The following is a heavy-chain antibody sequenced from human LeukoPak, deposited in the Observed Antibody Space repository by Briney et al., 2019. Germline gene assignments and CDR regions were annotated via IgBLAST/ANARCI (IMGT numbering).Heavy chain of an antibody. CDR1: GFTFSSNW. J-gene: IGHJ4*02. Sequence: GGSLRLSCAASGFTFSSNWMHWVRQAPGKGLVWVSRISNDGSSTSSADSVKGRFTISRDNAKNTLYLQMSSLRAEDTAVYYCARGSSYYFDYWGQGTLVTVSS. D-gene: IGHD1-26*01. CDR3: ARGSSYYFDY. V-gene: IGHV3-74*01. CDR2: ISNDGSST.